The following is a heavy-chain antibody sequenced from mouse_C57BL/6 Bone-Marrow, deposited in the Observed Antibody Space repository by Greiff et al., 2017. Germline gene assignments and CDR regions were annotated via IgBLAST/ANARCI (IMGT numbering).Heavy chain of an antibody. CDR2: IYPGGGYT. CDR1: GYTFTNYW. CDR3: ARSVLRRTEYYCDY. Sequence: LVESGAELVRPGTSVKMSCKASGYTFTNYWIGWAKQRPGHGLEWIGDIYPGGGYTNYNEKFKGKATLTADKSSSTAYMQFSSLTSEDSAIYYCARSVLRRTEYYCDYWGQGTTLTVSS. D-gene: IGHD1-1*01. V-gene: IGHV1-63*01. J-gene: IGHJ2*01.